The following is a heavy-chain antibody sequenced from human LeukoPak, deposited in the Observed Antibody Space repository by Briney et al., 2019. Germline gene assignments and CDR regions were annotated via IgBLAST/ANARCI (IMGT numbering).Heavy chain of an antibody. CDR3: ARDARLSIAVADYYFDY. D-gene: IGHD6-19*01. V-gene: IGHV1-46*01. CDR2: INPSGGST. CDR1: RYTFTSYY. J-gene: IGHJ4*02. Sequence: ASVKVSCKASRYTFTSYYMHWERQAPGQGLEWMGIINPSGGSTSYAQKFQGRVTMTRDTSTSTVYMELSSLRSEDTAVYYCARDARLSIAVADYYFDYWGQGTLVTVSS.